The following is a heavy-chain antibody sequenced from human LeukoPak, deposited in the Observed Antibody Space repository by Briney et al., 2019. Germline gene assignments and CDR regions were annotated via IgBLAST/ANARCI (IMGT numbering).Heavy chain of an antibody. V-gene: IGHV4-61*01. D-gene: IGHD5-18*01. CDR2: IYYSGST. CDR1: GGSVSSGSYY. CDR3: ARDLGPPTAMVDY. Sequence: PSETLSLTCTVSGGSVSSGSYYWSWIRQPPGKGLVWIGYIYYSGSTNYNPSLKSRVTISVDTSKNQFSLKLSSVTAADTAVYYCARDLGPPTAMVDYWGQGTLVTVSS. J-gene: IGHJ4*02.